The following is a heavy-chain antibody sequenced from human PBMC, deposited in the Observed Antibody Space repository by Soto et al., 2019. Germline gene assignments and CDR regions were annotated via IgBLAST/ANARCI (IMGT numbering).Heavy chain of an antibody. J-gene: IGHJ6*02. CDR3: ARTGLLHGMDV. D-gene: IGHD2-15*01. CDR2: ISYDGRNK. V-gene: IGHV3-30-3*01. CDR1: GFIFSRYA. Sequence: QVQLVESGGGVVQPGRSLRLSCAASGFIFSRYAMHWFRQAPGKGLEWVAVISYDGRNKYYADSVKGRFTISRDNSKNTLYLQMNRLRAEDTAVYYCARTGLLHGMDVWGQGTTVTVSS.